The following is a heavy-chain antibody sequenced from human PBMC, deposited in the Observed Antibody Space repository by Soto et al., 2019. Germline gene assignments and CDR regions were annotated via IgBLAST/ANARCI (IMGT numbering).Heavy chain of an antibody. CDR2: IYYSGST. J-gene: IGHJ4*02. CDR1: GGSISAGGYS. D-gene: IGHD2-21*01. V-gene: IGHV4-31*03. Sequence: SETLSLTCTVSGGSISAGGYSWNWIRQHPGKGLEWIGYIYYSGSTHSNPSLKSRVNLSLDTSKKQFSLRLNSVTAADTAVYYCARGSNSGEGYDFDSWGQGTLVTVSS. CDR3: ARGSNSGEGYDFDS.